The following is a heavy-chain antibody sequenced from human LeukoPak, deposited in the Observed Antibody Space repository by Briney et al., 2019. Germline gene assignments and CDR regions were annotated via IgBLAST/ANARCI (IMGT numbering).Heavy chain of an antibody. CDR2: ISSSSSYI. J-gene: IGHJ4*02. Sequence: GGSLRLSCAASGFTFSSYSMNWVRQAPGKGLEWVSSISSSSSYIYYADSVKGRFTISRDNAKNSLYLQMNSLRVEDTALYYCARDPRINSNSRAFCYWGQGTLVTVSS. D-gene: IGHD2/OR15-2a*01. CDR3: ARDPRINSNSRAFCY. V-gene: IGHV3-21*01. CDR1: GFTFSSYS.